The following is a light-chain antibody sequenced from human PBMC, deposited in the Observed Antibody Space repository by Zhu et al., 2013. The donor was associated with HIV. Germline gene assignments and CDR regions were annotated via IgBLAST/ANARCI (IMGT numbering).Light chain of an antibody. Sequence: DIQMTQSPSSLSASIGDRVTITCRASQGISNYLAWYQQRPGKAPKLLISGASTLQSGVPSRFSGSGSGTYFTLTISSLQVEDVATYYCQQANSFPYTFGQGTKLEI. CDR2: GAS. CDR1: QGISNY. CDR3: QQANSFPYT. V-gene: IGKV1-27*01. J-gene: IGKJ2*01.